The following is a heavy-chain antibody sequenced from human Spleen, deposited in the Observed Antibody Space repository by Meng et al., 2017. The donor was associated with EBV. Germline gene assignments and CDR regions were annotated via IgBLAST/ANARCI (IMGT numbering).Heavy chain of an antibody. CDR3: ASESGRGFTPDY. Sequence: QVQLVQSGAEVKKPGSSVKVSCKTSGGTFRSDAIGWVRQGPGQGLEWMGGLIPMSGAPHYAQKFQDRVTITADESTSTHYMDLSGLRSEDTAVYYCASESGRGFTPDYWGQGTLVTVSS. V-gene: IGHV1-69*01. J-gene: IGHJ4*02. CDR1: GGTFRSDA. D-gene: IGHD3-10*01. CDR2: LIPMSGAP.